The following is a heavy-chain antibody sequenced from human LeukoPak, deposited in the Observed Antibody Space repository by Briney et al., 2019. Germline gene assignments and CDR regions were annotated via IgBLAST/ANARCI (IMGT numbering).Heavy chain of an antibody. CDR2: IYYSGST. CDR3: ARDLRAYYYDSSGRYYYYYMDV. D-gene: IGHD3-22*01. J-gene: IGHJ6*03. Sequence: PSETLSLTCTVSGGSITTSSYYWSWIRQPPGKGLEWIGYIYYSGSTNYNPSLKSRVTISVDTSKNQFSLKLSSVTAADTAVYYCARDLRAYYYDSSGRYYYYYMDVWGKGTTVTVSS. V-gene: IGHV4-61*01. CDR1: GGSITTSSYY.